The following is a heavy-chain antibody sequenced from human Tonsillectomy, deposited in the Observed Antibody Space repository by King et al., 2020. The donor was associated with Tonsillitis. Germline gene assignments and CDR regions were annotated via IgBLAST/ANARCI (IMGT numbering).Heavy chain of an antibody. D-gene: IGHD6-13*01. V-gene: IGHV1-3*01. CDR1: GYTFTNYD. CDR3: ARGCIVAPALNYFDY. J-gene: IGHJ4*02. CDR2: INVGNGDT. Sequence: VQLVQSGAEVKEPGASVKVSCKASGYTFTNYDMHWVRQAPGQRPEWMGWINVGNGDTKYSQKLQGRVTITRDTSASTAYMELSSLRSDDTAVYYCARGCIVAPALNYFDYWGQGTLVTVSS.